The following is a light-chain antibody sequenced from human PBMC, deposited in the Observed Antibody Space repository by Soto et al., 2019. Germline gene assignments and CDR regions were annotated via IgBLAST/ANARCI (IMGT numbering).Light chain of an antibody. V-gene: IGLV2-14*01. J-gene: IGLJ2*01. CDR3: SSYTSSSVV. CDR1: SSDVGGYNY. CDR2: DVS. Sequence: QSALTQPASVSGSPGQSITISCTGTSSDVGGYNYVSWYQQHPGKAPKLMIYDVSNRPSGVSNRFSGSKSGNTASLTISGLQDDDEADYYCSSYTSSSVVFGGGTKLTVL.